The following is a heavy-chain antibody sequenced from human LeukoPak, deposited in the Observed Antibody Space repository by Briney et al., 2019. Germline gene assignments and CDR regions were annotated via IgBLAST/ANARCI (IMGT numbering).Heavy chain of an antibody. CDR3: ARASEYYDSSGYSYYFDY. J-gene: IGHJ4*02. D-gene: IGHD3-22*01. Sequence: PSQTLFLTCTVSGGSISSGSYYWSWIRQPAGKGLEWIGRIYTSGSTNYNPSLKSRVTISMDTSKNQFSLKLSSVTAADTAVYYCARASEYYDSSGYSYYFDYWGQGTLVTVSS. CDR2: IYTSGST. V-gene: IGHV4-61*02. CDR1: GGSISSGSYY.